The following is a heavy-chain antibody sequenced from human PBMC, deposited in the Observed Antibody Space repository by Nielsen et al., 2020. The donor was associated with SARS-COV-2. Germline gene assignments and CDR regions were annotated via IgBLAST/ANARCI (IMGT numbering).Heavy chain of an antibody. CDR2: ISCNSGSI. D-gene: IGHD6-6*01. V-gene: IGHV3-9*01. CDR3: AKDVVIAARRVVTFDY. J-gene: IGHJ4*02. CDR1: GFTFDDYA. Sequence: SLKISCAASGFTFDDYAMHWVRQAPGKGLEWVSGISCNSGSIDYADSVKGRFTISRDNAKNSLYLQMNSLKAEETAVYYCAKDVVIAARRVVTFDYWGQGTLVTVSS.